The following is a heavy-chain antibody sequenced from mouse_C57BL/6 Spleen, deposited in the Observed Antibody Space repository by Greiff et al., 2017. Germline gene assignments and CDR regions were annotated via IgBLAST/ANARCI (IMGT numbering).Heavy chain of an antibody. Sequence: QVQLQQSGPELVKPGASVKISCKASGYTFTDYYINWVKQRPGQGLEWIGWIFPGSGSTYYNEKFKGKATLTVDKSSSTAYMLLSSLTSEDSAVYFCARPHYYGSSSRAMDYWGQGTSVTVSS. CDR1: GYTFTDYY. D-gene: IGHD1-1*01. CDR3: ARPHYYGSSSRAMDY. V-gene: IGHV1-75*01. J-gene: IGHJ4*01. CDR2: IFPGSGST.